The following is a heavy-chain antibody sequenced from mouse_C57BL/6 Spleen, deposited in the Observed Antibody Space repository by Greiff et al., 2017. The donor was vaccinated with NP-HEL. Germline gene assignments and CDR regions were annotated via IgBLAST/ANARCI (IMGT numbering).Heavy chain of an antibody. CDR2: IYPGSGNT. CDR3: ARDWDGGDY. D-gene: IGHD4-1*01. Sequence: VQLQQSGPELVKPGASVKISCKASGYSFTSYYIHWVKQRPGQGLAWIGWIYPGSGNTKYNEKFKGKATLTADTSSSTAYMQLSSLTSEYSAVYYCARDWDGGDYWGQGTTLTVSS. CDR1: GYSFTSYY. J-gene: IGHJ2*01. V-gene: IGHV1-66*01.